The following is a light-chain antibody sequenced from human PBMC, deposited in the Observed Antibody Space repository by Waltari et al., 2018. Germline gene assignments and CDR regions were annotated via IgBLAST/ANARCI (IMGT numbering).Light chain of an antibody. CDR3: CSYASGSTII. V-gene: IGLV2-23*01. Sequence: QSALTQPASVSGSPGQSITISCTGTSNDVGSDNLVSWYQRHPGKAPELLIYEGSKRPSGVSNRFSGSKSGNTASLTISGLQAEDEADYFCCSYASGSTIIFGGGIKLTVL. CDR2: EGS. J-gene: IGLJ2*01. CDR1: SNDVGSDNL.